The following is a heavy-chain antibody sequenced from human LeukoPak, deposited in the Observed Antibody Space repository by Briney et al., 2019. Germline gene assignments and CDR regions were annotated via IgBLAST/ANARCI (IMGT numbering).Heavy chain of an antibody. CDR3: ARGPLRRSKSDYEGSYYYYGMDV. V-gene: IGHV1-69*04. CDR2: IIPILGIA. Sequence: ASVKVSCKASGGTFSSYAISWVRQAPGQGLEWMGRIIPILGIAEYVQKFQGRVTIMADKSTSTAYMELSSLRSEDTAVYYCARGPLRRSKSDYEGSYYYYGMDVWGQGTTVTVSS. J-gene: IGHJ6*02. D-gene: IGHD5-12*01. CDR1: GGTFSSYA.